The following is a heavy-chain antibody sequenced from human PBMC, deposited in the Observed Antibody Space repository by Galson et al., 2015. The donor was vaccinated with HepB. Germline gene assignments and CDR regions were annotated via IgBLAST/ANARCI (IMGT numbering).Heavy chain of an antibody. CDR3: ARDTRSGYYDFWSGYFPHHYYYYGMDV. J-gene: IGHJ6*02. CDR1: GFTFSSYG. V-gene: IGHV3-33*01. Sequence: SLRLSCAASGFTFSSYGMHWVRQAPGKGLEWVAVIWYDGSNRYCADSVKGRFTISRDNSKNTLYLQMNSLRAEDTAVYYCARDTRSGYYDFWSGYFPHHYYYYGMDVWGQGTTVTVSS. CDR2: IWYDGSNR. D-gene: IGHD3-3*01.